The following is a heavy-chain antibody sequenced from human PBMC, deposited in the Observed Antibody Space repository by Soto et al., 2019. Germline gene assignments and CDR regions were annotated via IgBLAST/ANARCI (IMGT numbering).Heavy chain of an antibody. CDR1: GYTFTRYG. J-gene: IGHJ4*02. D-gene: IGHD6-13*01. Sequence: GASVKVSCKASGYTFTRYGISWVRQAPGQGLEWMGWISAYNGNTNYAQKLQGRVTMTTDTSTSTAYMELRSLRSDDTAVYYCARKGGSWYQSPKNHFDYWGQGTLVTVSS. CDR2: ISAYNGNT. V-gene: IGHV1-18*04. CDR3: ARKGGSWYQSPKNHFDY.